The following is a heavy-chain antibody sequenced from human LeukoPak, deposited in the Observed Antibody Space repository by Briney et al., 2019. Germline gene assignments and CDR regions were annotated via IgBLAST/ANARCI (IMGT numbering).Heavy chain of an antibody. CDR2: ISGSGGST. V-gene: IGHV3-23*01. CDR3: ANRGGYCSSTSCYQDY. CDR1: GFTFSSHT. Sequence: GGSLRLSCAASGFTFSSHTMSWVRQAPGKGLEWVSAISGSGGSTYYADSVKGRFTLSRDNSKDTLYLQMNSLRAEDTAVYYCANRGGYCSSTSCYQDYWGQGILVTVSS. J-gene: IGHJ4*02. D-gene: IGHD2-2*01.